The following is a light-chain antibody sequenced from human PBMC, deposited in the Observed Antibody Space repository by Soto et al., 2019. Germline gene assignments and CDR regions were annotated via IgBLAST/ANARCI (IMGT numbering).Light chain of an antibody. Sequence: EIVLTQSPGTLSLSPGERATLSCRASQSVSSNFLAWYQEKPGQAPRLLIYGASSRATGIPDRFRGSGSGTDFTPTISRLEPEDFAVYYCRQYGRTLGFAFAGGTKLDIK. CDR3: RQYGRTLGFA. V-gene: IGKV3-20*01. CDR1: QSVSSNF. CDR2: GAS. J-gene: IGKJ4*01.